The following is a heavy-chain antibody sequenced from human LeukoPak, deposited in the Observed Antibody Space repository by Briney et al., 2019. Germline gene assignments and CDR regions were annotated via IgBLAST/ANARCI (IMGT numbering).Heavy chain of an antibody. CDR3: ARVTIFGVVTNWFDP. CDR1: GYTFTGYY. D-gene: IGHD3-3*01. J-gene: IGHJ5*02. Sequence: ASVKVSCKASGYTFTGYYMHWVRQAPGQGLEWMGRINPNSGGTNYAQKFQGRVTMTRDTSISTAYMELRSLRSDDTAVYYCARVTIFGVVTNWFDPWGQGTLVTVSS. V-gene: IGHV1-2*06. CDR2: INPNSGGT.